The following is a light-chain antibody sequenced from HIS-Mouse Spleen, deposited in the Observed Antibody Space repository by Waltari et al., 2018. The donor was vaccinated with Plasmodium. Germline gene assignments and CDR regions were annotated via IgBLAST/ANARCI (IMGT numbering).Light chain of an antibody. CDR1: QSISSY. J-gene: IGKJ1*01. CDR3: QQNYNTWT. Sequence: DIQMTQSPSSLSASVGDSVTITYRASQSISSYLNWYQQKPGKAPKLLIYAASSLQSGVPSRFSGSVSGTDFTLTISSLQPEDFATYYGQQNYNTWTFGQGTKVEIK. CDR2: AAS. V-gene: IGKV1-39*01.